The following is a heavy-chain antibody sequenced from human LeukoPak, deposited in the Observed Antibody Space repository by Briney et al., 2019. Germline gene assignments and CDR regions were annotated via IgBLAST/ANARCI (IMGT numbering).Heavy chain of an antibody. Sequence: SETLSLTCTVSGGSISSGGYYWSWIRQHPGKGLEWIGYIYYSRSTYYNPSLKSRVTISVDTSKNQFSLKLSSVTAADTAVYYCARISARYNWNYCDYWGQGTLVTVSS. J-gene: IGHJ4*02. CDR3: ARISARYNWNYCDY. CDR2: IYYSRST. D-gene: IGHD1-20*01. CDR1: GGSISSGGYY. V-gene: IGHV4-31*03.